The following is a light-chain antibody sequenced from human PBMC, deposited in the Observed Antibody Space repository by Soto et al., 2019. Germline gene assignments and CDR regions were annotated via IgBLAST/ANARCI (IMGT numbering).Light chain of an antibody. CDR2: SVS. J-gene: IGLJ1*01. Sequence: QSALTQPASVSGSPGQSITISCSGTSSDIGTYDHVAWFQQFPGKTPKLMIYSVSNRTSGVSYRCSGSKSGNTASLTISGLQAEDEADYYCISYTVSRSYVFGTGTKVTVL. V-gene: IGLV2-14*01. CDR3: ISYTVSRSYV. CDR1: SSDIGTYDH.